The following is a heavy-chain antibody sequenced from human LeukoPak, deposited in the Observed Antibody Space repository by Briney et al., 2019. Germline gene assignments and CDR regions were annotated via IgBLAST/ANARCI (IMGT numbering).Heavy chain of an antibody. Sequence: SETLSLTCAVYGGSFSGYYWSWIRQPPGKGLEWIGEINHSGSTNYNPSLKSRVTMSIDTSKNQFSLNVTSVTAADSAIYYCARPDSNHYYGALGFDFWGPGTMVTVSS. CDR1: GGSFSGYY. D-gene: IGHD3-10*01. J-gene: IGHJ3*01. CDR2: INHSGST. CDR3: ARPDSNHYYGALGFDF. V-gene: IGHV4-34*01.